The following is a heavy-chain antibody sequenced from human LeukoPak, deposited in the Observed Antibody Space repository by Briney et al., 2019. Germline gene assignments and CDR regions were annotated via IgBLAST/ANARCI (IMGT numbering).Heavy chain of an antibody. CDR2: INSDVSST. V-gene: IGHV3-74*01. Sequence: GGSLRLSCAASGFTFSSYWMHWVRQDPGKGLVWVSRINSDVSSTSYADSVRGRFTISRDNAKNTLYLQMISLRAEDTAVYYCARGTHSSGWHGGFDYWGQGTLVTVSS. CDR1: GFTFSSYW. D-gene: IGHD6-19*01. J-gene: IGHJ4*02. CDR3: ARGTHSSGWHGGFDY.